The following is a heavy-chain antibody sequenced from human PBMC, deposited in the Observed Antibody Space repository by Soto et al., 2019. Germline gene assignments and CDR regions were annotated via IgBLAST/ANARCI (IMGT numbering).Heavy chain of an antibody. Sequence: ASVKVSCKASGYTFISYAMHWVRQAPGQRLEWMGWINAGNGNTKYSQKFQGRVTITRDTPASTAYMELSSLRSEDTAVYYCARRPGLRFLEWQRDDAFDIWGQGTMVTVSS. D-gene: IGHD3-3*01. CDR2: INAGNGNT. V-gene: IGHV1-3*01. J-gene: IGHJ3*02. CDR1: GYTFISYA. CDR3: ARRPGLRFLEWQRDDAFDI.